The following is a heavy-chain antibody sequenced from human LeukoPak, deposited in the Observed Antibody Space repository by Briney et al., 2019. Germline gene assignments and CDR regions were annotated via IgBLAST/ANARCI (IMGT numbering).Heavy chain of an antibody. J-gene: IGHJ4*02. CDR1: GFTFNNYA. V-gene: IGHV3-23*01. CDR3: TKTTTGYSSGQYPGWPADH. CDR2: IFGRCWSA. D-gene: IGHD3-22*01. Sequence: PGGSLRLSCTTSGFTFNNYAMYWVRQAPRKGLEVGAGIFGRCWSAHYADSVKGRFTNSRDNSKNTVYLQMDSLRGEDTALYYCTKTTTGYSSGQYPGWPADHWGQGALVTVSS.